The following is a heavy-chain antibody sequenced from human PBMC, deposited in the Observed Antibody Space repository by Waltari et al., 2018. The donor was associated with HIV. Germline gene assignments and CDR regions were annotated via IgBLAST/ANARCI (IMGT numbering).Heavy chain of an antibody. D-gene: IGHD3-3*01. CDR1: GFNFSNAW. J-gene: IGHJ6*02. V-gene: IGHV3-15*01. Sequence: EVQLVESGGGLVKPGGSLRLSCAASGFNFSNAWMSWVRQAPGKGMEWVGRIKSKTDGGTTDYAAPVKGRFTISRDDSKNTLYLQMNSLKTEDTAVYYCTTDSRAGITILSYYYYGMDVWGQGTTVTVSS. CDR2: IKSKTDGGTT. CDR3: TTDSRAGITILSYYYYGMDV.